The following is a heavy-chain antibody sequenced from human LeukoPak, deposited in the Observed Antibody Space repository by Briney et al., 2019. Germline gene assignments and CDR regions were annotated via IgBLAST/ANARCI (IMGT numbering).Heavy chain of an antibody. D-gene: IGHD3-10*01. CDR3: ARPAWVRGAKGNYYMDV. CDR2: INPNSGGT. Sequence: GASVKVSCKASGYTFTGYYMHWVRQAPGQGLEWMGWINPNSGGTNYAQKFQGRVTMTRDTSISTAYMELSRLRSDDTAVYYCARPAWVRGAKGNYYMDVWGKGTTVTISS. V-gene: IGHV1-2*02. CDR1: GYTFTGYY. J-gene: IGHJ6*03.